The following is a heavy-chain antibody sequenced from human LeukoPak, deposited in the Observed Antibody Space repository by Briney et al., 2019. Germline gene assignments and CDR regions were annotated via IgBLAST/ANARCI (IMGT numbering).Heavy chain of an antibody. CDR3: ARVKYYSKAP. CDR2: ISYSGST. D-gene: IGHD4-11*01. CDR1: GGSVLSGICY. Sequence: SETLSLTCTVRGGSVLSGICYWRRIRQPPGKALEWISYISYSGSTNYNPSLKSRVTISLDTSKNHFSLKLTSVTAADTAMYYCARVKYYSKAPCGQGTLVTVSS. V-gene: IGHV4-61*03. J-gene: IGHJ5*02.